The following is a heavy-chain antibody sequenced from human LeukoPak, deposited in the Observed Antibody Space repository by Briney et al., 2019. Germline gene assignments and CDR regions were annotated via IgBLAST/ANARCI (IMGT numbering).Heavy chain of an antibody. J-gene: IGHJ4*02. CDR2: INSDGSST. D-gene: IGHD3-10*01. CDR3: AKYFYDSGSYSFDY. CDR1: GFTFSSYW. Sequence: GGSLRLSCAASGFTFSSYWMHWVRQAPGKGLVWVSRINSDGSSTSYADSVQGRFIISRDNSKNTLYLQMNSLKAEDTAAYYCAKYFYDSGSYSFDYWGQGALVTVSS. V-gene: IGHV3-74*01.